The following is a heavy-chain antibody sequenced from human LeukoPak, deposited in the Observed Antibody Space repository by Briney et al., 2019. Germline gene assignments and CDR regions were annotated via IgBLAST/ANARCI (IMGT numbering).Heavy chain of an antibody. CDR2: IKEDGGEI. V-gene: IGHV3-7*01. CDR1: GFSFNSHW. CDR3: VRENYYFDY. Sequence: GGSLRLSCAASGFSFNSHWMSWVRQAPGKGLEWVAKIKEDGGEIYYVDSVKGRFTISRDNAKKSLFLHMNSLRGEDTAVYYCVRENYYFDYWGQGTLVTVSS. J-gene: IGHJ4*02.